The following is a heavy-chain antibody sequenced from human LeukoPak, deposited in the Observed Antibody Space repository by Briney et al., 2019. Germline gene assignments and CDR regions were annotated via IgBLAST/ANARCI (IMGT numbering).Heavy chain of an antibody. CDR2: IRYDGSNK. V-gene: IGHV3-30*02. CDR1: GFTFSSYG. D-gene: IGHD3-22*01. Sequence: SGGSLRLSCAASGFTFSSYGMHWVRQAPGKGLEWVAFIRYDGSNKYYADSVKGRFTIPRDNSKNTLYLQMNSLRAEDTAVYYCARDYYYDSSGYYDAFDIWGQGTMVTVSS. CDR3: ARDYYYDSSGYYDAFDI. J-gene: IGHJ3*02.